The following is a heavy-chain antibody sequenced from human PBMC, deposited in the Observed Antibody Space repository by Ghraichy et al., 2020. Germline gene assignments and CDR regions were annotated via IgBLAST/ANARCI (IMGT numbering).Heavy chain of an antibody. CDR3: ARDSEEQLVYYYYYGMDV. V-gene: IGHV1-2*06. CDR2: INPNSGGT. J-gene: IGHJ6*02. Sequence: ASVKVSCKASGYTFTGYYMHWVRQAPGQGLEWMGRINPNSGGTNYAQKFQGRVTMTRDTSISTAYMELSRLRSDDTAVYYCARDSEEQLVYYYYYGMDVWGQGTTVTVSS. CDR1: GYTFTGYY. D-gene: IGHD6-13*01.